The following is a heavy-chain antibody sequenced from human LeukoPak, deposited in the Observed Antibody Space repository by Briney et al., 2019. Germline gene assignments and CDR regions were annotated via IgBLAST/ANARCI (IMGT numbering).Heavy chain of an antibody. D-gene: IGHD3-22*01. CDR1: GFTFSSYA. CDR2: ISGSGGST. V-gene: IGHV3-23*01. Sequence: PGGSLRLSCAASGFTFSSYAMSWVRQAPGKGLEWVSAISGSGGSTYYADSVKGRFTISRDNFKNTLYLQMNSLRAEDTAVYYCAKELRPYDSSGPDYWGQGTLVTVSS. CDR3: AKELRPYDSSGPDY. J-gene: IGHJ4*02.